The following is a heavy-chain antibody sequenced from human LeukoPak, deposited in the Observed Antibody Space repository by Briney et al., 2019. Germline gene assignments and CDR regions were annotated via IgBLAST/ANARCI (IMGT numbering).Heavy chain of an antibody. V-gene: IGHV3-30-3*01. CDR1: GFTFSSYA. D-gene: IGHD6-13*01. CDR2: ISYDGSNK. J-gene: IGHJ4*02. CDR3: EWSGYSSSSWYYFDY. Sequence: GGSLRLSCAASGFTFSSYAMHWVRQAPGKGLERVAVISYDGSNKYYADSVKGRFTISRDNSKNTLYLQMSSLIAEDTAVYYCEWSGYSSSSWYYFDYWGQGTLVTVSS.